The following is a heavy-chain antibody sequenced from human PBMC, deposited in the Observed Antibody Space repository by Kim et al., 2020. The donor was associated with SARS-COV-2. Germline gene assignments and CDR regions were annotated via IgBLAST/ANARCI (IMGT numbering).Heavy chain of an antibody. V-gene: IGHV1-2*04. CDR2: INPNSGGT. J-gene: IGHJ6*02. CDR1: GYTFTGYY. Sequence: ASVKVSCKASGYTFTGYYMHWVRQAPGQGLEWMGWINPNSGGTNYAQKFQGWVTMTRDTSISTAYMELSRLRSDDTAVYYCARGEGDTAMVMAGYYGMDVWGQGTTVTVSS. D-gene: IGHD5-18*01. CDR3: ARGEGDTAMVMAGYYGMDV.